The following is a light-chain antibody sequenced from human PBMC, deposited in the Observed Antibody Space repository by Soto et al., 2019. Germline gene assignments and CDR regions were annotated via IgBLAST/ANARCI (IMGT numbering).Light chain of an antibody. Sequence: ALTQPASVSGSPGQSITISCTGTSSDVGGYNYVSWYQQHPGKAPKLMIYEVSNRPSGVSNRFSGSKSGNTASLTISGLQAEDEADYYCGAYTYSSTPYVFGTGTKVTVL. CDR3: GAYTYSSTPYV. V-gene: IGLV2-14*01. CDR1: SSDVGGYNY. CDR2: EVS. J-gene: IGLJ1*01.